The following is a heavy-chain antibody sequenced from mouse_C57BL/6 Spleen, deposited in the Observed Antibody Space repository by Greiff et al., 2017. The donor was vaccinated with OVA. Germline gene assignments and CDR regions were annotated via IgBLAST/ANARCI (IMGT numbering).Heavy chain of an antibody. CDR1: GFTFSDYG. CDR2: ISSGSSTI. J-gene: IGHJ3*01. CDR3: ANYGSSFWFAY. Sequence: EVQVVESGGGLVKPGGSLKLSCAASGFTFSDYGMHWVRQAPEKGLEWVAYISSGSSTIYYADTVKGRFTISRDNAKNTLFLQMTSLRSEDTAMYYCANYGSSFWFAYWGQGTLVTVSA. V-gene: IGHV5-17*01. D-gene: IGHD1-1*01.